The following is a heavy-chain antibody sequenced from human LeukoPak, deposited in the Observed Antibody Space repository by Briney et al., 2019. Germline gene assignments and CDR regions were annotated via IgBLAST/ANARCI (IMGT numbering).Heavy chain of an antibody. D-gene: IGHD3-3*01. Sequence: GGSLRLSCAASGFTFSSYWMSWVRQAPGKGLEWVANIKPVGCEKYYVDSVKGRFTISRDNAKNSLYLQMNSLRAEDTAVYYCARMGLTVGEHYDFWSGYFSMDVWGKRTTVTDSS. J-gene: IGHJ6*03. CDR3: ARMGLTVGEHYDFWSGYFSMDV. CDR1: GFTFSSYW. V-gene: IGHV3-7*01. CDR2: IKPVGCEK.